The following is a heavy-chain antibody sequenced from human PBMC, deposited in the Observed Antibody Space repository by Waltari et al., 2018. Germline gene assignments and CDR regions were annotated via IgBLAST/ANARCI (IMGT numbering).Heavy chain of an antibody. CDR3: ARAGEEKRWLQFAFDI. CDR2: IYTSGST. CDR1: GGSISSGSYY. D-gene: IGHD5-12*01. V-gene: IGHV4-61*02. J-gene: IGHJ3*02. Sequence: QVQLQESGPGLVKPSQTLSLTCTVSGGSISSGSYYWSWIRQPAGKGLEWIGRIYTSGSTNYNPSRKSRVTISVDTSKNQFSRKLSSVTAADTAVYYCARAGEEKRWLQFAFDIWGQGTMVTVSS.